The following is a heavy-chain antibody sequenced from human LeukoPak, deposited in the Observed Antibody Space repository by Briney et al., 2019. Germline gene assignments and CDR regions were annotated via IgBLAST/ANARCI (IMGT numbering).Heavy chain of an antibody. V-gene: IGHV3-15*01. CDR3: ARDRSGFYSVDY. CDR2: IKSKTDGGTT. Sequence: GGSLRLSCAASGFTFSNAWMSWVRQAPGKGLEWVGRIKSKTDGGTTDYAAPVKGRFTISRDDSKNTLYLQMNSLKTEDTAVYYCARDRSGFYSVDYWGQGTLVTVSS. CDR1: GFTFSNAW. J-gene: IGHJ4*02. D-gene: IGHD5-12*01.